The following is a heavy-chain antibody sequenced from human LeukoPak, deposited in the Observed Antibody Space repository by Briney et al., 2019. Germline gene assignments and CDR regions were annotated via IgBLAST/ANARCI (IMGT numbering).Heavy chain of an antibody. CDR3: AKDFSAVVNDAFDI. J-gene: IGHJ3*02. Sequence: PGRSLRLSCAASGFTFSSYGMHWVRQAPGKGLEWVAVIWDDGSRKYYGDSVKGRFTISRDNSKNTLYLQMNSPRAEDTAVYYCAKDFSAVVNDAFDIWGQGTMVTVSS. CDR2: IWDDGSRK. V-gene: IGHV3-33*06. CDR1: GFTFSSYG. D-gene: IGHD4-23*01.